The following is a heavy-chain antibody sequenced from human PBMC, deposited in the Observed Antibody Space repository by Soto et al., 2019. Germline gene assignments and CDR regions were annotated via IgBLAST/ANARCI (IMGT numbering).Heavy chain of an antibody. D-gene: IGHD3-3*01. Sequence: QVQLVQSGAEVKKPGASVKVSCKASGYTFTSYGISWVRQAPGQGLEWMGWISAYNGNTNYAQKLQGRVTMTTDTATSTAYMELRSLRSDDTAVYYCARELSRDYDFWSCYPTLDPWGQGTLVTVSS. CDR2: ISAYNGNT. J-gene: IGHJ5*02. V-gene: IGHV1-18*01. CDR1: GYTFTSYG. CDR3: ARELSRDYDFWSCYPTLDP.